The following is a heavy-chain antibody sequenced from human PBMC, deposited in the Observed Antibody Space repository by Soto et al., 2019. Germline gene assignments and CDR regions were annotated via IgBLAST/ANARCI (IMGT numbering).Heavy chain of an antibody. CDR3: ARDNYYDGSGYSGYYWYFDR. Sequence: PSETLSLTCTVSGGSISSYYWTWIRQPPGKGLEWIGYIYYSGSTYYNPSLKSRVTISVDTSKNQFSLKLSSVTAADTAVYYCARDNYYDGSGYSGYYWYFDRWGRGTLVTVSS. CDR2: IYYSGST. CDR1: GGSISSYY. D-gene: IGHD3-22*01. V-gene: IGHV4-59*12. J-gene: IGHJ2*01.